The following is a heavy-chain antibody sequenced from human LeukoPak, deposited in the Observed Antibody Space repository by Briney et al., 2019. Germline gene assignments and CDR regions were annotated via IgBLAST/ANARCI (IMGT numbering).Heavy chain of an antibody. J-gene: IGHJ4*02. CDR1: GGSFSGYY. CDR2: INHSGST. D-gene: IGHD6-13*01. Sequence: SETLSLTCAVYGGSFSGYYWSWIRQPPGKGLEWIGEINHSGSTNYNPSLKSPVTISVDTSKNQFSLKLSSVTAADTAVYYCARGKRGYSSSWYDYWGQGTLVTVSS. CDR3: ARGKRGYSSSWYDY. V-gene: IGHV4-34*01.